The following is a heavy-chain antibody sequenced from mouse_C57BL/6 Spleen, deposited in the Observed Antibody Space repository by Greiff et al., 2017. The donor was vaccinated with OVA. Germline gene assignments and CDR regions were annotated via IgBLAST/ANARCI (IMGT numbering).Heavy chain of an antibody. CDR2: ISYDGSN. CDR3: AREDYDVYFDV. J-gene: IGHJ1*03. V-gene: IGHV3-6*01. CDR1: GYSITSGYY. D-gene: IGHD1-1*01. Sequence: EVKVEESGPGLVKPSQSLSLTCSVTGYSITSGYYWNWIRQFPGNKLEWMGYISYDGSNNYNPSLKNRISITRDTSKNQFFLKLNSVTTEDTATYYCAREDYDVYFDVWGTGTTVTVSS.